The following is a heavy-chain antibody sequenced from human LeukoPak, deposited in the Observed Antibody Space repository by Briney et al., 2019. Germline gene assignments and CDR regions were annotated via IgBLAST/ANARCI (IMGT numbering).Heavy chain of an antibody. D-gene: IGHD3-3*01. Sequence: GGSLRLSCAASGFTFDDNTMHWVRQTPGRGLEWVSFITWKSHRTHYADSVRGRFTVSRDNSKDSMHLEMNSLKTEGTGLYHCASEVGYRSLGYLGQGTLVTVSS. J-gene: IGHJ4*02. CDR2: ITWKSHRT. CDR3: ASEVGYRSLGY. CDR1: GFTFDDNT. V-gene: IGHV3-43*01.